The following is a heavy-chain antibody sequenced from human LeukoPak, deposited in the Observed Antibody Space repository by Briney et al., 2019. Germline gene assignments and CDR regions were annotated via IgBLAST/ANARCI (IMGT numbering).Heavy chain of an antibody. CDR1: GFTFSSYA. Sequence: GGSLRLSCAASGFTFSSYAMSWVRQAAGKGLEWVSAISGSGGSTYYADSVKGRFTISRDNSKNTLYLQMNSLRAEDTAVYYCAKSNGSWYSYYFDYWGQGTLVTVSS. CDR2: ISGSGGST. D-gene: IGHD6-13*01. CDR3: AKSNGSWYSYYFDY. J-gene: IGHJ4*02. V-gene: IGHV3-23*01.